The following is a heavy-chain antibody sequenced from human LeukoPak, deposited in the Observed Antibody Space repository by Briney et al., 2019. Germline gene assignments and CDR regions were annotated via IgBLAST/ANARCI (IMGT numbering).Heavy chain of an antibody. CDR1: GFTFSSYS. V-gene: IGHV3-48*02. CDR2: ISSSSSTI. J-gene: IGHJ6*02. CDR3: ARDDVGVQQLVLSSIYYYYAMDV. Sequence: HPGGSLRLSCAASGFTFSSYSMNWVRQAPGKGLEWVSYISSSSSTIYCADSVKGRFTISRDNAKNSLYLQMNSLRDEDTALYYCARDDVGVQQLVLSSIYYYYAMDVWGQGTTVTVSS. D-gene: IGHD6-13*01.